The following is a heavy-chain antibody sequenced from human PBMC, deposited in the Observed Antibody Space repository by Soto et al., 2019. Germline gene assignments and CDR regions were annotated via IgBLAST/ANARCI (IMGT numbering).Heavy chain of an antibody. Sequence: GESLKISCKASGYRFTSYWISWVRQTPGKGLEWMGRVDSSDSHANYSPSFQGRVTISVDKSISTAYLQWSSLKASDTAVYCCARHFGLITHFDYWGQGALVTVSS. D-gene: IGHD3-3*01. CDR1: GYRFTSYW. CDR3: ARHFGLITHFDY. J-gene: IGHJ4*02. CDR2: VDSSDSHA. V-gene: IGHV5-10-1*01.